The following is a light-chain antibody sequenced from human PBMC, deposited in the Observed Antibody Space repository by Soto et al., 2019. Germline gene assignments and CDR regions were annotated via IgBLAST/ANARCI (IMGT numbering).Light chain of an antibody. Sequence: EIVMTQSPATLSLSPGERATLSCRASQSVSSSYLSWYQHKPGQAPRLLIYGASIRATGIPARFSGSGSGTAFTLTISSLQPEDFAVYYCQQDYNLLWTFGQGTKVGIK. V-gene: IGKV3D-7*01. J-gene: IGKJ1*01. CDR2: GAS. CDR1: QSVSSSY. CDR3: QQDYNLLWT.